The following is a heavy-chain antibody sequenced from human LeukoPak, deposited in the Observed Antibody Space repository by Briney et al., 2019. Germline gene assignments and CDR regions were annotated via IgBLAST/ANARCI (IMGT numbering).Heavy chain of an antibody. D-gene: IGHD2-8*01. CDR3: ANGNRCTSPNCLGYYYFYMDV. CDR1: GFTFSSYA. V-gene: IGHV3-23*01. Sequence: GGSLRLSCAASGFTFSSYAMNWVRQAPGRGLEWVSGFSGSGGTTYYADSVKGRFTISRDNSKSTLYLQMNSLRAEDTAVYYCANGNRCTSPNCLGYYYFYMDVWGKGTTVTVSS. J-gene: IGHJ6*03. CDR2: FSGSGGTT.